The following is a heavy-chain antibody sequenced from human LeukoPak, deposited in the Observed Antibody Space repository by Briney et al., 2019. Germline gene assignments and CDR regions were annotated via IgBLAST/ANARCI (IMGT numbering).Heavy chain of an antibody. CDR1: GGTFSSYA. D-gene: IGHD5-18*01. Sequence: ASVKVSCKASGGTFSSYAISWVRQAPGQGLEWMGRIIPILGIANYAQKFQGRVTITADKSTSTAYMELSSLRSEDTAVYYCARDVDTAMGLPGIHYYYYGMDVWGQGTTVTASS. J-gene: IGHJ6*02. CDR3: ARDVDTAMGLPGIHYYYYGMDV. CDR2: IIPILGIA. V-gene: IGHV1-69*04.